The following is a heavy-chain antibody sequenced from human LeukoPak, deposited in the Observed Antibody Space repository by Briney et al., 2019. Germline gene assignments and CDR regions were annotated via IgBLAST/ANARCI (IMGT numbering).Heavy chain of an antibody. V-gene: IGHV3-33*01. CDR2: IWYDGSNK. J-gene: IGHJ4*02. CDR1: GFTFSSYG. D-gene: IGHD6-13*01. CDR3: ARDHGSSWPPGGY. Sequence: GGSLRLSCAASGFTFSSYGMHWVRQAPGKGLEWVAVIWYDGSNKYYADYVKGRFTISRDNSKNTLYLQMTSLRAEDTAVYYCARDHGSSWPPGGYWGQGTPVTVSS.